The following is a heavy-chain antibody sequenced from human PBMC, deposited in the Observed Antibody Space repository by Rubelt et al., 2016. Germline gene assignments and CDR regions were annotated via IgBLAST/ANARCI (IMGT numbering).Heavy chain of an antibody. V-gene: IGHV4-59*02. CDR1: GGSGSTYY. Sequence: QVQLQESGPGLVKPSETLSLTCTVSGGSGSTYYWTWLRQPPGKGLEWIGYINSSGDTNYKPSLNSRVTINVHTAKNQFSLRLSSVTAADTAVYYCARAYSTSWEHFDCWGQGTLVTVSS. CDR2: INSSGDT. J-gene: IGHJ4*02. CDR3: ARAYSTSWEHFDC. D-gene: IGHD2-2*01.